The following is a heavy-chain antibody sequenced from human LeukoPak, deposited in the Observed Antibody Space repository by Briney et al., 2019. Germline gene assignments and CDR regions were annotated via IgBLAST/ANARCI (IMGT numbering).Heavy chain of an antibody. J-gene: IGHJ4*02. Sequence: GVSVKVSCKASGGTFSSYAISWVRQAPGQGLEWMGRINPNSGGTNYAQKFQGRVTMTRDTSISTAYMELSRLRSDDTAVYYRACYSNYVGYWGQGTLVTVSS. CDR1: GGTFSSYA. V-gene: IGHV1-2*06. CDR3: ACYSNYVGY. D-gene: IGHD4-11*01. CDR2: INPNSGGT.